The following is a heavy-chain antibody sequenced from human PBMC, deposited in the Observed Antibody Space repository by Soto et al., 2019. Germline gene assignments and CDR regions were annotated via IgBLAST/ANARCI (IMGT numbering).Heavy chain of an antibody. Sequence: QVQLVESGGGVVQPGTSLRLSCAASGFTFSNYAIHWVRQAPGKGLEWVAVISYDGSKKFYADSVKGRFTISRDSSKNMVYLQINSLRLEDSAVYYCARGTTVTTPNYFDMNVWGQGTTVTVSS. J-gene: IGHJ6*02. CDR3: ARGTTVTTPNYFDMNV. D-gene: IGHD4-4*01. CDR2: ISYDGSKK. V-gene: IGHV3-30-3*01. CDR1: GFTFSNYA.